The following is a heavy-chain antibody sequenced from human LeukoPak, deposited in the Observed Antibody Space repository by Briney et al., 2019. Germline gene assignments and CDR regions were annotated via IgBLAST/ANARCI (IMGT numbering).Heavy chain of an antibody. V-gene: IGHV4-34*01. D-gene: IGHD5-18*01. CDR2: INHSGST. CDR3: ARGGSRIQLWLDFDY. Sequence: SETLSLTCAVYGGSFSGYYWSWIRQPPRKGLEWIGEINHSGSTNYNPSLKSRVTISVDTSKNQFSLKLSSVTAAVTAVYYCARGGSRIQLWLDFDYWGQGTLVTVSS. J-gene: IGHJ4*02. CDR1: GGSFSGYY.